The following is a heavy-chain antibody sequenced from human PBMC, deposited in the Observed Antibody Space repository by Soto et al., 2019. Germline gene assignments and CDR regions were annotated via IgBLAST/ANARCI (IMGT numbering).Heavy chain of an antibody. CDR2: TYYRSKWYN. CDR3: ARDLLEQYSGYEHYYYYGMDV. Sequence: KQSQTLSLTCAISGDSVSSNSAAWNWIRQSPSRGLEWLGRTYYRSKWYNDYAVSVKSRITINPDTSKNQFSLQLHSVTPEDTAVYYCARDLLEQYSGYEHYYYYGMDVWGQGTTVTVSS. D-gene: IGHD5-12*01. CDR1: GDSVSSNSAA. V-gene: IGHV6-1*01. J-gene: IGHJ6*02.